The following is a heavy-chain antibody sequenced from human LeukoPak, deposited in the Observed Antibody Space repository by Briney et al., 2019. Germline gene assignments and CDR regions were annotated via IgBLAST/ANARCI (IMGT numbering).Heavy chain of an antibody. Sequence: GSLRLSCAASGFTFSSYSMHWVRQAPGKGLEWVSSISGSSTYIYHADSVRGRFTISRDNAKNSLHLQMNSLRAGDTALYYCARAYSNSWTFDYWGQGTLVTVSS. V-gene: IGHV3-21*01. CDR3: ARAYSNSWTFDY. J-gene: IGHJ4*02. D-gene: IGHD6-13*01. CDR1: GFTFSSYS. CDR2: ISGSSTYI.